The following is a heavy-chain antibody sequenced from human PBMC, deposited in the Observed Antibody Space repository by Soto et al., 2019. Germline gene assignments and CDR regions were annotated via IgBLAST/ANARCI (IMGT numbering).Heavy chain of an antibody. V-gene: IGHV1-69*13. Sequence: SVKVSCKASGGTFSSYAISWVRQAPGQGLEWMGGIIPIFGTANYAQKFQGRVTITADESTSTAYMELSSLRSEDTAVYYCARDSRTTGTLGRVLDYWGQGTLVTVSS. CDR1: GGTFSSYA. CDR3: ARDSRTTGTLGRVLDY. CDR2: IIPIFGTA. J-gene: IGHJ4*02. D-gene: IGHD1-1*01.